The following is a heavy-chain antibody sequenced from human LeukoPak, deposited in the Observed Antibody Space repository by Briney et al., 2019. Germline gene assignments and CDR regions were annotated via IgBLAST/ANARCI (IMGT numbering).Heavy chain of an antibody. V-gene: IGHV3-33*01. CDR2: IWYDGSNK. CDR1: GFTFSSYG. Sequence: GGSLRLSCAASGFTFSSYGMHWVRQAPGKGLEWVAVIWYDGSNKYYADSVKGRFTISRDNSKNTLYLQMNSLRAEDTAVYYCARDYDYYDSSGYCDYWGQGTLVTVSS. J-gene: IGHJ4*02. D-gene: IGHD3-22*01. CDR3: ARDYDYYDSSGYCDY.